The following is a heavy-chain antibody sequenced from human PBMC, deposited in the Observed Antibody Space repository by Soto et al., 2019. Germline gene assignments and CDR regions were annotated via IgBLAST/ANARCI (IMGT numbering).Heavy chain of an antibody. J-gene: IGHJ6*02. Sequence: QVQLVQSGAAVKKPGSSVNVSCKASGGTLSTNAISWVRQAPGQGLEWMGAIIPMFGSPKYAQNFQGRVTTTADNPTSTVYMELISLTSADTAVYYCARGGFVAGLYNAMDSWGQGTTVAVTS. CDR2: IIPMFGSP. CDR3: ARGGFVAGLYNAMDS. D-gene: IGHD6-19*01. V-gene: IGHV1-69*06. CDR1: GGTLSTNA.